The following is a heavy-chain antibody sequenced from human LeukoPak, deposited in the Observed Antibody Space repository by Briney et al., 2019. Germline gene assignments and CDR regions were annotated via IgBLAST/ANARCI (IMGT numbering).Heavy chain of an antibody. CDR1: GDSVVNGDW. V-gene: IGHV4/OR15-8*02. CDR2: VSHSGYT. CDR3: SGRSGTYTWYLDV. J-gene: IGHJ2*01. D-gene: IGHD3-10*01. Sequence: SETLSLTCDVSGDSVVNGDWWTWVRQPPGKGLEWIGEVSHSGYTNYNPSLESRVAISIDKSNNHFSLTLRSVSAADTAVYFCSGRSGTYTWYLDVWGRGTLVTVSS.